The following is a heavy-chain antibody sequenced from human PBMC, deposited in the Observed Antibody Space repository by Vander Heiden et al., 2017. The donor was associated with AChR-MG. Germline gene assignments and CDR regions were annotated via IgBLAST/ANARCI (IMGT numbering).Heavy chain of an antibody. J-gene: IGHJ4*02. CDR1: GYTRTELS. V-gene: IGHV1-24*01. CDR3: ATGWAMIGNLFDY. Sequence: QIQLLQSGAAVKKPGASVKVSCKVSGYTRTELSMLWVRQPPGKGLGWMGGFDPEDGETIYAQKVQGRVTMTEDTSTDTAYMELSRMRSEDTAVYYFATGWAMIGNLFDYWGQGTLVTVSS. CDR2: FDPEDGET. D-gene: IGHD3-22*01.